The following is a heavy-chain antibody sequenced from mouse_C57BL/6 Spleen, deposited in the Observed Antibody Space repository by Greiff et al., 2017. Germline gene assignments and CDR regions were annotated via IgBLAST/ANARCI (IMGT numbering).Heavy chain of an antibody. J-gene: IGHJ4*01. CDR1: GYTFTSYW. CDR3: ARYETAGMGKNYAMDD. D-gene: IGHD1-2*01. Sequence: QVQLQQPGTELVKPGASVKLSCKASGYTFTSYWMHWVKQRPGQGLEWIGNINPSNGGTNYNEKFKSKATLTVDKSSSTAYMQLSSLTSEDSAVYYCARYETAGMGKNYAMDDWGQGTSVTVSS. CDR2: INPSNGGT. V-gene: IGHV1-53*01.